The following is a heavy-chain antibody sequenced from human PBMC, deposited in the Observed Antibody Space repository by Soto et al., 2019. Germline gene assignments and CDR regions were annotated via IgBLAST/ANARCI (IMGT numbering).Heavy chain of an antibody. Sequence: QGQLVESGGGVVQPGGSLRLSCAASGFIFSAYGIHWFRQAPGTGLEWVAIVWNDGINKYYADSVKGRVTISRDNFKNTVDLQMNSLRVEDTAVYYCARLANSNFLGVLDSWGQGTLVTASS. V-gene: IGHV3-33*01. CDR2: VWNDGINK. J-gene: IGHJ5*01. D-gene: IGHD3-22*01. CDR3: ARLANSNFLGVLDS. CDR1: GFIFSAYG.